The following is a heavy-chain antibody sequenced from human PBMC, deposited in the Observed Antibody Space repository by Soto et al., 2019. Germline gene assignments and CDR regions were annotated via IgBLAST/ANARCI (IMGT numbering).Heavy chain of an antibody. Sequence: SQTLSLTCAISGDSVSSNSAAWNWIRQSPSRGLEWLGRTYYRSKWYNDYAVSVKSRITINPDTSKNQFSLQLNSVTPEDTAVYYCARDRSGIAVAGTPTSYYYYGMDVWGQGTTVTVSS. V-gene: IGHV6-1*01. CDR2: TYYRSKWYN. CDR3: ARDRSGIAVAGTPTSYYYYGMDV. CDR1: GDSVSSNSAA. J-gene: IGHJ6*02. D-gene: IGHD6-19*01.